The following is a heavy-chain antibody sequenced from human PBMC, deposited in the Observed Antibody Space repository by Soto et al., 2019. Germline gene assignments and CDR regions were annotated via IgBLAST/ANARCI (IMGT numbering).Heavy chain of an antibody. D-gene: IGHD6-13*01. CDR3: ARVRAAAGRDFDY. Sequence: SETLSLTCTVSGGSISSGGYYWSWIRQHPGKGLEWIGYIYYSGSTYYNPSLKSRVTISVDTSKNQFSLKLSSVTAADTAVYYCARVRAAAGRDFDYWGQGTLVTVSS. CDR1: GGSISSGGYY. V-gene: IGHV4-31*03. CDR2: IYYSGST. J-gene: IGHJ4*02.